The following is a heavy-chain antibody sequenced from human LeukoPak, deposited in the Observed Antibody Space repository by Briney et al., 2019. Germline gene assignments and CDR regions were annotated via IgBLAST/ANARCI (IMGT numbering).Heavy chain of an antibody. Sequence: GGSLRLSCAASGFTFSSYAMSWVRQAPGKGLEWVSAISGSGGSTYYADSVKGRFTISRDNSKNTLYLQMNSLRAEDTAVYYCAKDPGYCSSTSCYPDAFDIWGQGTMVTVSS. CDR2: ISGSGGST. J-gene: IGHJ3*02. CDR3: AKDPGYCSSTSCYPDAFDI. D-gene: IGHD2-2*01. CDR1: GFTFSSYA. V-gene: IGHV3-23*01.